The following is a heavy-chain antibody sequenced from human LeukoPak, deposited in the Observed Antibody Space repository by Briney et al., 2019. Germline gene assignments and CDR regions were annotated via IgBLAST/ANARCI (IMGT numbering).Heavy chain of an antibody. CDR1: GGSFSGYY. J-gene: IGHJ4*02. Sequence: PSETLSLTCAVYGGSFSGYYWSWIRQPPGKGLEWIGEISHSGSTNYNPSLKSRVTISVDTSKNPFSLKLSSVTAADTAVYYCARGLVVRYFSRYFDYWGQGTLVTVSS. CDR2: ISHSGST. V-gene: IGHV4-34*01. D-gene: IGHD3-9*01. CDR3: ARGLVVRYFSRYFDY.